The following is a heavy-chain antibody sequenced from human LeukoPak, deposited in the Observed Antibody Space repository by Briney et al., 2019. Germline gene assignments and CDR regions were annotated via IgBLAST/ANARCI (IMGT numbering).Heavy chain of an antibody. CDR3: ARPYYYDSSGYEPYYYYGMDV. J-gene: IGHJ6*02. Sequence: GESLKISCKGSGYSFTSYWISWVRQMPGKGLEWMGRIDPSDSYTNYSPSLQGHVTISADKSISTAYLQWSSLKASDTAMYYCARPYYYDSSGYEPYYYYGMDVWGQGTTVTVSS. CDR1: GYSFTSYW. D-gene: IGHD3-22*01. V-gene: IGHV5-10-1*01. CDR2: IDPSDSYT.